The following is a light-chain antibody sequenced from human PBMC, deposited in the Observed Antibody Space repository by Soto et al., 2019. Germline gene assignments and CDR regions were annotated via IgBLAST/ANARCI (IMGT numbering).Light chain of an antibody. J-gene: IGLJ2*01. V-gene: IGLV4-69*01. CDR1: SGHSNYA. Sequence: QAVVTQSPSASASLGASVKLTCTLSSGHSNYALAWHQQQSEKGPRSLMKLNSDGSHSKGDAIPDRFSGSSSGAERYLTISSLQSEDEADYYCQTWGSGIVVFGGGTKLTVL. CDR3: QTWGSGIVV. CDR2: LNSDGSH.